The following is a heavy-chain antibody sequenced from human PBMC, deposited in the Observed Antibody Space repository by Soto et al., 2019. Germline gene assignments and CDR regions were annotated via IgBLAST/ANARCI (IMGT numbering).Heavy chain of an antibody. V-gene: IGHV4-39*01. CDR3: ARYGSGHYGLDV. Sequence: SETLSLTCTVSGGSISRSSSYWVWIRQPPGKGLEWIGSISSSAGTYYSPSLKSRVAISVDASKNQFSLKLSSVTAADTAIYYCARYGSGHYGLDVWGQGTAVTVSS. CDR1: GGSISRSSSY. D-gene: IGHD3-10*01. J-gene: IGHJ6*02. CDR2: ISSSAGT.